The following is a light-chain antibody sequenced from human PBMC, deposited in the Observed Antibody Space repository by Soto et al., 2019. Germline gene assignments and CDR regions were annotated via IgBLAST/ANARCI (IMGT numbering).Light chain of an antibody. CDR1: QSVAKNY. CDR2: DAS. V-gene: IGKV3-20*01. J-gene: IGKJ4*01. CDR3: QQYDHEPLT. Sequence: EIVLTQSPGTLSLSPGERATLSCRASQSVAKNYLAWYKQKPGQAPRRLVYDASTRATGVPDRFRGSGSGTDFTLTITRLEPEDFVVYYCQQYDHEPLTFGGGTKVDI.